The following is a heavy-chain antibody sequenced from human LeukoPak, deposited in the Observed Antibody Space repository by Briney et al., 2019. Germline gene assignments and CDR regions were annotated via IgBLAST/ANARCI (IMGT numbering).Heavy chain of an antibody. J-gene: IGHJ4*02. Sequence: GASVKVSCKASGYTFTGYYIYWVRQAPGQGLEWMGWINPNSGGTNYAQKFQGRVTMTRDTSISTAYMELSRLRSDDTAVYYCARARSDILTGHPFDYWGQGTLVTVSS. V-gene: IGHV1-2*02. CDR1: GYTFTGYY. CDR3: ARARSDILTGHPFDY. D-gene: IGHD3-9*01. CDR2: INPNSGGT.